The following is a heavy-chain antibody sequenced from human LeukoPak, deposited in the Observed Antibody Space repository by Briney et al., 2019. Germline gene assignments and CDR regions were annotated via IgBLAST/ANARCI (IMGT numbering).Heavy chain of an antibody. CDR1: GGSFSGYY. CDR2: INHSGST. CDR3: ARYGSNSGWKSFDI. J-gene: IGHJ3*02. V-gene: IGHV4-34*10. Sequence: SETLSLTCAVYGGSFSGYYWSWIRQPPGKGLEWIGEINHSGSTNYDPSLKSRVAMSVDTSRIQFSLHLNFVTAADTAVYYCARYGSNSGWKSFDIWGQGTRVTVSS. D-gene: IGHD6-25*01.